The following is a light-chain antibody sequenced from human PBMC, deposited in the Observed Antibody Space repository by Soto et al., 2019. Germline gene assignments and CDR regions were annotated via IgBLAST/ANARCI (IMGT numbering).Light chain of an antibody. Sequence: DIQMTQSPSTLSASVGDRVTITCRASQSVNSWLAWYQQKPGKAPKLLLYKASSLESGGPSRFSGSGSGTEFTLTISSLQPDDFGTYYCQQYDTSPRTFGGGTKVDI. V-gene: IGKV1-5*03. J-gene: IGKJ4*01. CDR1: QSVNSW. CDR2: KAS. CDR3: QQYDTSPRT.